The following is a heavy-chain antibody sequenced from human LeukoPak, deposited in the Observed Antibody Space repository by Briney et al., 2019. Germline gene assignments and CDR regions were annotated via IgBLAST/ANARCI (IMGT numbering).Heavy chain of an antibody. CDR3: STGGYFFDY. CDR1: GFTFSXAX. J-gene: IGHJ4*02. V-gene: IGHV3-15*01. CDR2: IKSKPYGWAT. Sequence: GFTFSXAXXNWVRXAPGKXRXWVCRIKSKPYGWATTYAAPVKGRFTISRDDSRNTVFLQINSLKTEDTAVYYCSTGGYFFDYWGQGTLVTVSS.